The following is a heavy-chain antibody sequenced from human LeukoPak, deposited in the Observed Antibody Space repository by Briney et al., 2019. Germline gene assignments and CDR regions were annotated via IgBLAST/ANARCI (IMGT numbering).Heavy chain of an antibody. V-gene: IGHV3-23*01. CDR2: ISGSGGST. CDR1: GFTFSSYA. CDR3: ARGGAGYGGYLGY. Sequence: PGGSLRLSCAASGFTFSSYAMSWVRQAPGKGLEWVSAISGSGGSTYYADSVKGRFTISRGNSKNTLYLQMNSLRAEDTAVYYCARGGAGYGGYLGYWGQGTLVTVSS. J-gene: IGHJ4*02. D-gene: IGHD5-12*01.